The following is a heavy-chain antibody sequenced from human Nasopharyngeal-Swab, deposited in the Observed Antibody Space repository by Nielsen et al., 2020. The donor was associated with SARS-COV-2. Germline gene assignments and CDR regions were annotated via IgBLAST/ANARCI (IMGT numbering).Heavy chain of an antibody. CDR1: GYTFTSYG. Sequence: ASVKVSCKASGYTFTSYGISWVRQAPGQGLEWMGWISAYNGNTNYAQKLQGRVTKTTDTSTSTAYMELRSLRSDDTAVYYCARSVGPSATTGHGAFDIWGQGTMVTGSS. CDR2: ISAYNGNT. CDR3: ARSVGPSATTGHGAFDI. J-gene: IGHJ3*02. V-gene: IGHV1-18*01. D-gene: IGHD1-14*01.